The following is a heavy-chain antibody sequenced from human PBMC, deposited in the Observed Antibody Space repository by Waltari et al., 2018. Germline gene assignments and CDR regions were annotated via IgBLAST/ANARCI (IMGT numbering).Heavy chain of an antibody. Sequence: DVHLVDSGGGLVQPGGSLRLSCAGPGFTFPNYWMGWVRQAPGKGLEWVANIKQDGSEKYYMESLEGRFTISRDNAKKSLYLQMNNLRAEDTAVYYCVRVLYDFWTGYYFDNWGQGTLVTVSS. J-gene: IGHJ4*02. CDR1: GFTFPNYW. CDR3: VRVLYDFWTGYYFDN. D-gene: IGHD3-3*01. CDR2: IKQDGSEK. V-gene: IGHV3-7*01.